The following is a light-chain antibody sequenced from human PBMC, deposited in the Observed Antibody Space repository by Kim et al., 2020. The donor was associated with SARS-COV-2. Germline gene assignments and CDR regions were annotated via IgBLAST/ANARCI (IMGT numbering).Light chain of an antibody. J-gene: IGKJ1*01. CDR1: QDIGSY. Sequence: STGDRVTITCRASQDIGSYLAWFQQKPGIAPNLLIYAASTLQSGVPSRFSGSGSGTNFTLTIGCLQSEDFATYYCQQYYSYPPWTFGQGTKVDIK. V-gene: IGKV1-8*01. CDR3: QQYYSYPPWT. CDR2: AAS.